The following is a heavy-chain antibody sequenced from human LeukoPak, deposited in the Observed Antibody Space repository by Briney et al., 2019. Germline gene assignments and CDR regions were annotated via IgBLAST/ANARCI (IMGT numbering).Heavy chain of an antibody. CDR3: AREELESFDY. J-gene: IGHJ4*02. D-gene: IGHD1-1*01. CDR1: GFTFSSYE. CDR2: ISWNSGSI. V-gene: IGHV3-9*01. Sequence: PGGSLRLSCAASGFTFSSYEMNWVRQAPGKGLEWVSGISWNSGSIGYADSVKGRFTISRDNAKNSLYLQMNSLRAEDTAVYYCAREELESFDYWGQGTLVTVSS.